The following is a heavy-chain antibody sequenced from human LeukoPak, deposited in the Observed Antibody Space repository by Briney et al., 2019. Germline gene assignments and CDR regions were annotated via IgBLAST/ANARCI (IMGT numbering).Heavy chain of an antibody. CDR3: ASAPLYCGGDCYPF. V-gene: IGHV4-34*01. D-gene: IGHD2-21*02. J-gene: IGHJ4*02. CDR2: INHSGST. Sequence: SETLSLTCAVYGGSFSGYYWSWIRQPPGKGLEWIGEINHSGSTNYNPSLKSRVTISVDTSKNQFSLKLTSVTAADTAVYYSASAPLYCGGDCYPFWGQRTLVTVSS. CDR1: GGSFSGYY.